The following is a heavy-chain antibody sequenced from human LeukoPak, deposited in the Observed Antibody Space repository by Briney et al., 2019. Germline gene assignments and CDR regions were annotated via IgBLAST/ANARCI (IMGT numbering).Heavy chain of an antibody. CDR3: ARDPFRVVVVASTDTYFDY. CDR1: GGTFSSYA. CDR2: IIPILGIA. V-gene: IGHV1-69*04. Sequence: ASVKVSCKASGGTFSSYAISWVRQAPGQGLEWMGRIIPILGIANYAQKFQGRVTITADKSTSTAYMELSSLRSEDTAVYYCARDPFRVVVVASTDTYFDYWGQGTLVTVSS. D-gene: IGHD2-15*01. J-gene: IGHJ4*02.